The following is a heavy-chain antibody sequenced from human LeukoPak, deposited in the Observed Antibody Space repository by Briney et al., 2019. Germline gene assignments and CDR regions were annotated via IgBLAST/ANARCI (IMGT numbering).Heavy chain of an antibody. J-gene: IGHJ4*02. Sequence: GGSLRLSCAASGFTFSNYYMNWVRQAPGKGLEWVANIKQYGSEKYYVDSVKGRFTISRVNAKNSLYLQMNSLRAEDTAVYYCVRDGDDSSGYYGDYWGQGNLVTVSS. V-gene: IGHV3-7*01. CDR2: IKQYGSEK. CDR1: GFTFSNYY. D-gene: IGHD3-22*01. CDR3: VRDGDDSSGYYGDY.